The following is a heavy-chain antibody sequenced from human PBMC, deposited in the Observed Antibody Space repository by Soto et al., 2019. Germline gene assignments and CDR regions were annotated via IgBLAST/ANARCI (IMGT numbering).Heavy chain of an antibody. Sequence: QVQLVQSGAEVRKPGSSVTVSRKASGGTFSTYGITWVRQAPGQGLEWMGNIIPLIGTANYAQRFRGRVTITADEYKTTAYMELNSLRDEDTAVYYCARVVMTTVPASFYYGLDVWGQGTTVTVSS. D-gene: IGHD4-17*01. CDR1: GGTFSTYG. J-gene: IGHJ6*02. V-gene: IGHV1-69*18. CDR2: IIPLIGTA. CDR3: ARVVMTTVPASFYYGLDV.